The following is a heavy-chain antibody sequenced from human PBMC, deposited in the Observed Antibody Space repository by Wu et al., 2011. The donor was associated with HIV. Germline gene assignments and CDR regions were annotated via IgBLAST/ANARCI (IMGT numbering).Heavy chain of an antibody. CDR2: HPQLGTA. CDR3: ARYLTATHYYYAMDV. D-gene: IGHD4-11*01. J-gene: IGHJ6*02. V-gene: IGHV1-69*04. Sequence: SSDAVTWVRQAPGQGLEWMEDHPQLGTASYAQKFQGRVTITADKSTSTAYMELSSLRSEDAAVYYCARYLTATHYYYAMDVWGQGTTVTVSS. CDR1: SSDA.